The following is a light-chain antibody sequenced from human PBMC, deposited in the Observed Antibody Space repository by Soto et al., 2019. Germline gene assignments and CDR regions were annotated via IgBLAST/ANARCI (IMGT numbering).Light chain of an antibody. CDR2: DAS. J-gene: IGKJ1*01. CDR3: QQYNNWPKT. V-gene: IGKV3D-15*01. CDR1: QSIRTY. Sequence: EIVLTQSPATLSLSPLEIATLSFMASQSIRTYLAWYQQKPGQAPRLLMYDASTRATDIPARFSGSGSGTEFTLTITSLQSEDFAVYYCQQYNNWPKTFGQGTKVDIK.